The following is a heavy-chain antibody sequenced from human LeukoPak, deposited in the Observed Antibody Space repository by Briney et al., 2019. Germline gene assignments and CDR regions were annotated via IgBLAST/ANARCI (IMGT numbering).Heavy chain of an antibody. J-gene: IGHJ5*02. CDR3: ARLTYYYGSGSYYTPCWFDP. Sequence: SETLSLTCTVSGGSISSSSYYWGWIRQPPGKGLEWLGSIYYSGSTYYNPSLKGRVTISVDTSKNQFSLKLSSVTAADTAVYYCARLTYYYGSGSYYTPCWFDPWGQGTLVTVSS. D-gene: IGHD3-10*01. V-gene: IGHV4-39*01. CDR1: GGSISSSSYY. CDR2: IYYSGST.